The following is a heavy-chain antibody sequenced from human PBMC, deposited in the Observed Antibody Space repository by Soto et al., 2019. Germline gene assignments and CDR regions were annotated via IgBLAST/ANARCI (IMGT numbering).Heavy chain of an antibody. V-gene: IGHV3-30-3*01. CDR3: ARENYYDSSGYYSYFDY. J-gene: IGHJ4*02. D-gene: IGHD3-22*01. Sequence: PGGSLRLSCAASGFTFSSYAMHWVRQAPGKGLEWVAVISYDGSNKYYADSVKGRFTISRDNSKNTLYLQMNSLRAEDTAGYYCARENYYDSSGYYSYFDYWGQGTLVTVSS. CDR2: ISYDGSNK. CDR1: GFTFSSYA.